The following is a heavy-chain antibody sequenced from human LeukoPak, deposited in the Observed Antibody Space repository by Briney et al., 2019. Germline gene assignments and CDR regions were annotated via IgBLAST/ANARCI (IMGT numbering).Heavy chain of an antibody. Sequence: PGGSLRLSCAASGFIFSSCMNWVRQAPGKGLEWVSSISGSSFYINYADSVRGRSTISRDNAENSVYLQMSSLRDEDTAVYYCARIRDPYGYAHLDLWGQGTLVTVSS. V-gene: IGHV3-21*01. J-gene: IGHJ4*02. D-gene: IGHD5-18*01. CDR2: ISGSSFYI. CDR3: ARIRDPYGYAHLDL. CDR1: GFIFSSC.